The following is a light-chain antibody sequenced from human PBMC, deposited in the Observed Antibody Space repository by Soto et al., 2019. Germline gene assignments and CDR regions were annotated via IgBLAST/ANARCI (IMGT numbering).Light chain of an antibody. Sequence: DIQMTQSPSTLSASVGDRVTITCRASQSVSGWLAWYQQKPGKAPELLIYDASSLESGVPSKFSGSGSGTEFTLTITSLQPDDFATYYCQQHNDYPWTFGQGTKVEIK. J-gene: IGKJ1*01. CDR3: QQHNDYPWT. V-gene: IGKV1-5*01. CDR2: DAS. CDR1: QSVSGW.